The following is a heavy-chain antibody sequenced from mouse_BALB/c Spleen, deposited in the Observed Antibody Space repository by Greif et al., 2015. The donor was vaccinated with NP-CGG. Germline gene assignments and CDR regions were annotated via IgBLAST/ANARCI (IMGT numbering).Heavy chain of an antibody. V-gene: IGHV1-80*01. CDR2: IYPGDGDT. J-gene: IGHJ4*01. Sequence: VQGVESGAELVRPGSSVKISCKASGYAFSSYWMNWVKQRPGQGLEWIGQIYPGDGDTNYNGKFKGKATLTADKSSSTAYMQLSSLTSEDSAVYFCASPLYYYGSSWGDYWGQGTSVTVSS. CDR1: GYAFSSYW. CDR3: ASPLYYYGSSWGDY. D-gene: IGHD1-1*01.